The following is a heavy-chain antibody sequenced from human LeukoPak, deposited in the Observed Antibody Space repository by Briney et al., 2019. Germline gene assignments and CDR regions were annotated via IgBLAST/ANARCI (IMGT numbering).Heavy chain of an antibody. CDR2: ISAYNGNT. V-gene: IGHV1-18*01. J-gene: IGHJ6*02. CDR1: GYTFTSYG. Sequence: GASVKVSCKASGYTFTSYGISWVRQAPGQGLEWMGWISAYNGNTNYAQKLQGRVTMTTDTSTSTAYMELRSLRSDDTAVYYCARDSGIAVALRYYYGMDVWGQGTTVTVSS. CDR3: ARDSGIAVALRYYYGMDV. D-gene: IGHD6-19*01.